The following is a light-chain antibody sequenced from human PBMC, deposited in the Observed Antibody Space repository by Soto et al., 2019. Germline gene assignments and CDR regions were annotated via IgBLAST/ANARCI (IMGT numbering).Light chain of an antibody. CDR1: SSDVGGFNF. V-gene: IGLV2-14*01. Sequence: QSALTQPASVSGSPGQSITISCTGTSSDVGGFNFVSWYLQHPGKAPKLMIYEVNNRPSGVSIRFSGSKSGNTASLTISGLQTEDEADYYCSSYSTSNTVIFGGGTKLTVL. CDR2: EVN. J-gene: IGLJ2*01. CDR3: SSYSTSNTVI.